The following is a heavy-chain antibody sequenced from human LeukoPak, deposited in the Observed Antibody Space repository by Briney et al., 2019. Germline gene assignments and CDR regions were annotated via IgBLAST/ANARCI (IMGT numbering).Heavy chain of an antibody. CDR3: ARESSSGVDY. CDR2: IYYSGST. V-gene: IGHV4-59*02. D-gene: IGHD3-22*01. CDR1: GGSVSSYY. J-gene: IGHJ4*02. Sequence: SETLSLTCTVSGGSVSSYYWSWIRQPPGKGLEWIGYIYYSGSTNYNPSLKSRVTISVDTSKNQFALKLSSVTAADTAVYYCARESSSGVDYWGQGTLVTVSS.